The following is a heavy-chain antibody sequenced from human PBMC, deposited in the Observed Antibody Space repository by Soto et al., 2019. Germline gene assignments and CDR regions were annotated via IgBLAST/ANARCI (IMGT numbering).Heavy chain of an antibody. D-gene: IGHD3-10*01. Sequence: QVQLQQWGAGLLKPSETLSLTCAVYGGSFSGYYWRWIRQPPGKGLEWIGEINSSGSTNYNPSLKSRVTISGDTSKNQFSLKLSSVTAADTAVYYCARGRRGSGSYYSAWGQGTLVTVSS. CDR1: GGSFSGYY. CDR3: ARGRRGSGSYYSA. J-gene: IGHJ5*02. V-gene: IGHV4-34*01. CDR2: INSSGST.